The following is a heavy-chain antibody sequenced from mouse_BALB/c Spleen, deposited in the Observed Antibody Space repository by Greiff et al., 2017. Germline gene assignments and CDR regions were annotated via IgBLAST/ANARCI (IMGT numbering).Heavy chain of an antibody. CDR3: ARDDYGSSWYFDV. D-gene: IGHD1-1*01. CDR2: IDPENGNT. V-gene: IGHV14-1*02. CDR1: GFNIKDYY. J-gene: IGHJ1*01. Sequence: VQLQQSGAELVRPGALVKLSCKASGFNIKDYYMHWVKQRPEQGLEWIGWIDPENGNTIYDPKFQGKASITADTSSNTAYLQLSSLTSEDTAVYYCARDDYGSSWYFDVWGAGTTVTVSS.